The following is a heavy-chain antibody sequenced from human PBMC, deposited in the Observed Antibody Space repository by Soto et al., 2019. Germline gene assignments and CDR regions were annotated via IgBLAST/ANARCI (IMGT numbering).Heavy chain of an antibody. V-gene: IGHV3-9*01. Sequence: GGSLRLSCAASGFTFDDYAMHWVRQAPGKGLEWVSGISWNSGSIGYADSVKGRFTISRDNAKNSLYLQMNSLRAEDTALYYCAKASLYWGFDYWGQGTLVTVSS. D-gene: IGHD7-27*01. J-gene: IGHJ4*02. CDR1: GFTFDDYA. CDR2: ISWNSGSI. CDR3: AKASLYWGFDY.